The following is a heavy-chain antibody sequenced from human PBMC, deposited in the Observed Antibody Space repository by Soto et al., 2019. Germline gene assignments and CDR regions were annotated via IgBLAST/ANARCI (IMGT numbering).Heavy chain of an antibody. CDR1: GYTFTSYD. D-gene: IGHD3-9*01. J-gene: IGHJ5*02. Sequence: QVQLVQSGAEVKKPGASVKVSCKASGYTFTSYDINWVRQATGQGLEWMGWMNPNSGNTGYAQKFQGRVTMTRNTSISTAYMELSSLRSEDTAVYYCARVSYDILTGYYNPPWFAPWGQGTLVTVSS. CDR3: ARVSYDILTGYYNPPWFAP. V-gene: IGHV1-8*01. CDR2: MNPNSGNT.